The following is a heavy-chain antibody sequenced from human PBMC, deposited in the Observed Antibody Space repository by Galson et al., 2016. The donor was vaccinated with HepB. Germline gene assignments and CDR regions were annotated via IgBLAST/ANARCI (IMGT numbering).Heavy chain of an antibody. J-gene: IGHJ5*02. CDR1: GFVFSNFG. CDR2: ISTRRTT. D-gene: IGHD3-9*01. CDR3: PKERLVRRIFDP. Sequence: SLRLSCAASGFVFSNFGLSWVRQAPGKGLEWVASISTRRTTYYSDSVQGRFTISRDNSNNTPYLQMNGLRAEDTAVYYFPKERLVRRIFDPWGQGTLLTVSS. V-gene: IGHV3-23*01.